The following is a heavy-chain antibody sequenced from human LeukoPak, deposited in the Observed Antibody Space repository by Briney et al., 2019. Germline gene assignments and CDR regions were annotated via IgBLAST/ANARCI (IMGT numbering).Heavy chain of an antibody. D-gene: IGHD3-9*01. CDR2: IDVGGTYK. V-gene: IGHV3-21*01. J-gene: IGHJ4*02. CDR3: ARSDTRDWSAFDS. Sequence: GGSLRLSCAASRFTFTTYSMNWVRQAPGKGLEWVSSIDVGGTYKVHADSVQGRFITSRDNGKNSVYLQMNSLRPEDTAVYYCARSDTRDWSAFDSWGQGTLVTVSS. CDR1: RFTFTTYS.